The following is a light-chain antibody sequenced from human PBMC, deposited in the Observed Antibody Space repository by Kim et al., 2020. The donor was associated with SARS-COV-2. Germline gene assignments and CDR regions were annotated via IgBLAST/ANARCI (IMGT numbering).Light chain of an antibody. CDR1: KLGDKY. CDR3: QAWDSSTAGV. V-gene: IGLV3-1*01. CDR2: QDS. J-gene: IGLJ1*01. Sequence: VSPGQTASITCSGDKLGDKYACWYQQKPGQSPVLVIYQDSKRPSGIPDRFSGSNSGNTATLTISGTQAMDEADYYCQAWDSSTAGVFGTGTKVTVL.